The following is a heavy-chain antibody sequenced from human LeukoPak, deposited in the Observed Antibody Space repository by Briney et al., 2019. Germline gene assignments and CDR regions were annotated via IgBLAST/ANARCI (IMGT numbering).Heavy chain of an antibody. CDR1: GYTFTSYD. Sequence: RASVKVSCKASGYTFTSYDINWVRQATGQGLEWMGWMNPNSGNTGYAQKFQGRVTITRNTSISTAYMELSSLRSEDTAVSYCARVNSGSYYYFDYWGQGTLVTVSS. V-gene: IGHV1-8*03. J-gene: IGHJ4*02. CDR2: MNPNSGNT. CDR3: ARVNSGSYYYFDY. D-gene: IGHD1-26*01.